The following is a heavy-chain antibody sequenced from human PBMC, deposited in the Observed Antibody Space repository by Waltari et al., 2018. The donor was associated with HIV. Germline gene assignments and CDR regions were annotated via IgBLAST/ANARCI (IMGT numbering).Heavy chain of an antibody. J-gene: IGHJ6*02. Sequence: QVQLVQSGAEVKKPGSSVKVSCKASGGTVSSSDISWVRKAPGQGLEWMGAIIPLFGEANYAQKFQGRLTITADESTSTAYMELSSLRSEDTAVYYCARVPDRSGYQRYAMDVWGQGTTVTVS. D-gene: IGHD3-22*01. CDR2: IIPLFGEA. V-gene: IGHV1-69*01. CDR3: ARVPDRSGYQRYAMDV. CDR1: GGTVSSSD.